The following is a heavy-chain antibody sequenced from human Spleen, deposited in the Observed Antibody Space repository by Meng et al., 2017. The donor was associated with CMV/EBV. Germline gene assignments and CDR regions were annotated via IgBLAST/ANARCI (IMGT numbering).Heavy chain of an antibody. D-gene: IGHD1-26*01. CDR2: VGGSGDNT. J-gene: IGHJ4*02. CDR1: GFTFSNYA. CDR3: AKSHLPSGRIAGGRFDH. V-gene: IGHV3-23*01. Sequence: GGSLRLSCAASGFTFSNYAMSWVRQAPGKGLEWVSGVGGSGDNTYYADSVKGRFAIPRDNSKNTLYLQVNSLRVEDTAVYYCAKSHLPSGRIAGGRFDHWGQGTLVTVSS.